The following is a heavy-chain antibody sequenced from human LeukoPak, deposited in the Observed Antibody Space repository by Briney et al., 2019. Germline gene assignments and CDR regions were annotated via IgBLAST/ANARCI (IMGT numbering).Heavy chain of an antibody. D-gene: IGHD3-22*01. Sequence: GGSLRLSCAVSGITLSNYGMSWVRQAPGKGLGWVAGISGSGGGTNYADSVKGRFTISRDNPKNTLYLQMNSLGAEDTAVYFCAKRGVVIRVILVGFHKEAYYFDSWGQGALVTVSS. J-gene: IGHJ4*02. CDR2: ISGSGGGT. CDR1: GITLSNYG. CDR3: AKRGVVIRVILVGFHKEAYYFDS. V-gene: IGHV3-23*01.